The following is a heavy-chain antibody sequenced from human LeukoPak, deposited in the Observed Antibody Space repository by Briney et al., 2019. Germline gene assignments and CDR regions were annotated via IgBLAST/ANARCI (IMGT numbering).Heavy chain of an antibody. D-gene: IGHD6-19*01. CDR3: ARIRGRKYSSGWTNFDY. CDR2: IIPIFGTA. V-gene: IGHV1-69*05. Sequence: SVKVSCKASGGTFSSYAISWVRQAPGQGLGWMGGIIPIFGTANYAQKFQGRVTITTDESTSTAYMELSSLRSEDTAVYYCARIRGRKYSSGWTNFDYWSQGTLVTVSS. J-gene: IGHJ4*02. CDR1: GGTFSSYA.